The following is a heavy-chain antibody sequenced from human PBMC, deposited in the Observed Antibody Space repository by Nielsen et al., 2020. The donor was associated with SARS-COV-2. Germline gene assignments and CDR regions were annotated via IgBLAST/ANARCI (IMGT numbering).Heavy chain of an antibody. J-gene: IGHJ3*01. D-gene: IGHD1-7*01. CDR2: ISANGAST. V-gene: IGHV3-64*05. CDR1: GFNFNKFA. CDR3: VGSGNFYQTAFDV. Sequence: GGSLRLSCTASGFNFNKFAMNWVRQAPGKGLEYVSAISANGASTYYTDSVKGRFSISRDNSKNRLYFQMRSLRDDDTAVYYCVGSGNFYQTAFDVWGQGAKVAVSS.